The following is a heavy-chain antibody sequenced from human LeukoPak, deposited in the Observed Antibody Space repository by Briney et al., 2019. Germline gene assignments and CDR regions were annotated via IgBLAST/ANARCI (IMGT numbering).Heavy chain of an antibody. Sequence: SETLSLTCTVSGGSISGYYWSWIRQSPRKGLVWIGYIYYSGRTNYNPSLQSRVTISIDMSRNQLSLYLSSVTAADTALYYCARHFTYYYDSSGYPRDAFDIWGQGTTVTVSS. J-gene: IGHJ3*02. CDR3: ARHFTYYYDSSGYPRDAFDI. CDR1: GGSISGYY. V-gene: IGHV4-59*08. D-gene: IGHD3-22*01. CDR2: IYYSGRT.